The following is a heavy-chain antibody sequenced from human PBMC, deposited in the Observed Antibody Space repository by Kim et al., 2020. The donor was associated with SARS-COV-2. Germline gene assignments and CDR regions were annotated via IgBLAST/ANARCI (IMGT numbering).Heavy chain of an antibody. V-gene: IGHV1-18*01. CDR3: ARDQCSSTSWGECYYGMDV. CDR2: ISAYNGNT. J-gene: IGHJ6*02. D-gene: IGHD2-2*01. Sequence: ASVKVSCKASGYTFTSYGISWVRQAPGQGLEWMGWISAYNGNTIYAQKLQGRVTMTTDTSTSTAYMELRSLRSDDTAVYYCARDQCSSTSWGECYYGMDVWGQGTTVTVSS. CDR1: GYTFTSYG.